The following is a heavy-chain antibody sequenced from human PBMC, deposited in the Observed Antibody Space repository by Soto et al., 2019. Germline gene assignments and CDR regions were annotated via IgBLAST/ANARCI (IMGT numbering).Heavy chain of an antibody. J-gene: IGHJ3*02. CDR2: IYYSGST. D-gene: IGHD2-15*01. V-gene: IGHV4-59*08. Sequence: SETLSLTCTVSDGSISSYYWSWIRQPPGKGLEWIGYIYYSGSTNYNPSLKSRVTISVDTSKNQFSLKLSSVTAADTAVYYCATARGGYCSGGSCYQDAFDIWGQGRIVTVS. CDR1: DGSISSYY. CDR3: ATARGGYCSGGSCYQDAFDI.